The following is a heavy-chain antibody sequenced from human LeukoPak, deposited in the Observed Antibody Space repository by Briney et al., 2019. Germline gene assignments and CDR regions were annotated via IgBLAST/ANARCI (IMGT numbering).Heavy chain of an antibody. CDR1: GFLFGGHA. CDR2: IHSSATYI. V-gene: IGHV3-21*06. J-gene: IGHJ4*02. CDR3: ARATIRVDFFDA. D-gene: IGHD3-10*01. Sequence: PGGSLRLSCAASGFLFGGHAMVWIRQAPGKGLECVSSIHSSATYITYADSVRGRFTISRDNDKNSLFLDMNDLRAEDTAVYYCARATIRVDFFDAWGQATLVAASS.